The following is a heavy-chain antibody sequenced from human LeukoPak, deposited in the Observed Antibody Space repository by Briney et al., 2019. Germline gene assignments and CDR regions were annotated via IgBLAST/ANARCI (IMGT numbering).Heavy chain of an antibody. CDR2: INHSGST. D-gene: IGHD2-15*01. CDR1: GVSFSGYY. J-gene: IGHJ5*02. Sequence: SETLSLTCAVYGVSFSGYYLSWIRQPPGKGLEWIAEINHSGSTNYNPSLKSRVTIVSGTSKNQFPHKPISVTSADTAVYYCARFTRRRDCIGGSCYGYVYWFDPWGEGTLVTVS. V-gene: IGHV4-34*01. CDR3: ARFTRRRDCIGGSCYGYVYWFDP.